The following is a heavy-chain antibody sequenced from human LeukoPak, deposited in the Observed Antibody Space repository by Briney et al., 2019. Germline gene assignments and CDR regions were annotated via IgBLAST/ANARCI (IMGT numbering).Heavy chain of an antibody. V-gene: IGHV3-7*03. D-gene: IGHD2-15*01. CDR1: GFTFSSNW. CDR3: ARSTHYAFDI. J-gene: IGHJ3*02. CDR2: IKPDGSDQ. Sequence: GGSLRLSCAASGFTFSSNWLSWVRQAPGKGPEWVGNIKPDGSDQHYAESVKGRFTISRDNAKNSVYLQMNSLRAEDTAVYYCARSTHYAFDIWGHGTMVTVSS.